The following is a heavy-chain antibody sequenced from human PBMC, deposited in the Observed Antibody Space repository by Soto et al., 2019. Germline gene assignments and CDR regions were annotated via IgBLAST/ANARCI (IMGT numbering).Heavy chain of an antibody. D-gene: IGHD3-9*01. CDR1: GYTFTSYG. CDR2: ISAYNGNT. CDR3: ATPYYDILTGYNYYGMDV. V-gene: IGHV1-18*01. J-gene: IGHJ6*02. Sequence: RASVKVSCKASGYTFTSYGISWVRQAPGQGLEWMGWISAYNGNTNYAQKLQGRVTMTTDTSTSTAYMELRSLRSDDTAVYYCATPYYDILTGYNYYGMDVWGQGTTVTVSS.